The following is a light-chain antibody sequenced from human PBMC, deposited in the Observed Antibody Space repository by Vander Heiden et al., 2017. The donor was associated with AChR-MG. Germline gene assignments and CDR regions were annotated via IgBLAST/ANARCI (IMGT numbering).Light chain of an antibody. J-gene: IGKJ2*01. CDR3: QQDENISVT. CDR1: QDISNS. CDR2: DGF. V-gene: IGKV1-33*01. Sequence: DIQMTQSPSFLSSSVGDGVTITCQASQDISNSLNWYQHKPGKAPKLLIYDGFNLETGVPSRFSGSGSGTDFTFTISSLQPEDIAAYYCQQDENISVTFGQGTNLEIK.